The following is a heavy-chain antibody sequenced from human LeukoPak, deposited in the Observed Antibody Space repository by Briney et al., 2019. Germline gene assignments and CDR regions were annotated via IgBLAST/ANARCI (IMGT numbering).Heavy chain of an antibody. J-gene: IGHJ1*01. V-gene: IGHV3-21*01. CDR2: ISGSGPYT. Sequence: PGGSLRLSCAASGFTFSSYAMSWVRQAPGKGLEWVSGISGSGPYTFYADSVKGRFTISRDNAKNSLYLQMNSLRAEDTAVYYCTSYRAEYFQHWGQGTLVTVSS. CDR1: GFTFSSYA. CDR3: TSYRAEYFQH.